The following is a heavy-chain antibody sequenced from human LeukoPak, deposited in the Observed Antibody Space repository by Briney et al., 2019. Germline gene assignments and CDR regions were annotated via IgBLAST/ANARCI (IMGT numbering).Heavy chain of an antibody. Sequence: SETLSLTCTVSGGSISSSSYYWGWIRPPPGKGLEWIGSIYYSGSTYYNPSLKSRVTISVDTSKNQFSLKLSSVTAADTAVYVCARPLRRYSSSGWYFDRGVSGWFDPWGQGTLVTVSS. CDR2: IYYSGST. CDR3: ARPLRRYSSSGWYFDRGVSGWFDP. J-gene: IGHJ5*02. CDR1: GGSISSSSYY. D-gene: IGHD6-19*01. V-gene: IGHV4-39*01.